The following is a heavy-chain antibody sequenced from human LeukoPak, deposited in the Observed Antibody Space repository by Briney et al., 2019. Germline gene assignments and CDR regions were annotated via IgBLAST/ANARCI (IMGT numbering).Heavy chain of an antibody. CDR1: GFTVSSNY. D-gene: IGHD2-21*02. J-gene: IGHJ3*02. CDR2: IYSGGGT. Sequence: GGSLRRYCAASGFTVSSNYMSWVRQAPGKWLEWVSVIYSGGGTDYADSVKGRFTISRDNSKNTLYLQMNSLRAEDTAVYYCARAVGVTAIHNAFDIWGQGTMVTVSS. CDR3: ARAVGVTAIHNAFDI. V-gene: IGHV3-66*02.